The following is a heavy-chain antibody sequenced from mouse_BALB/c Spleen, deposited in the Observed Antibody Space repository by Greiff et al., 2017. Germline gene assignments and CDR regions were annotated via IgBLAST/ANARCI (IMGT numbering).Heavy chain of an antibody. V-gene: IGHV1-82*01. CDR3: ARWDYDWFAY. D-gene: IGHD2-4*01. Sequence: QVQLQQSGPELVKPGASVKISCKASGYAFSSSWMNWVKQRPGQGLEWIGRIYPGDGDTNYNGKFKGKATLTADKSSSTAYMQLSSLTSVDSAVYFCARWDYDWFAYWGQGTLVTVSA. J-gene: IGHJ3*01. CDR1: GYAFSSSW. CDR2: IYPGDGDT.